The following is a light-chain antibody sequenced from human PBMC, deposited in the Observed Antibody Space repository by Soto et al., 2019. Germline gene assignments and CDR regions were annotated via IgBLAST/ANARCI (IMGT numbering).Light chain of an antibody. CDR3: QQYDKYWT. CDR2: DAS. J-gene: IGKJ1*01. V-gene: IGKV1-5*01. CDR1: QPISSW. Sequence: DIQMTQSPPTLSASVGDRVTITCRASQPISSWLAWYHQKPGKAPKLLIYDASNLESGVPSRFSGSGSGTEFTLTISSLQPEDFGIYYCQQYDKYWTFGQGTKVEIK.